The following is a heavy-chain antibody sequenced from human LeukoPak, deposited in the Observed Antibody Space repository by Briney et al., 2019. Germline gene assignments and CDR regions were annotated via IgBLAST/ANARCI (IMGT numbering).Heavy chain of an antibody. CDR1: GGTLSTYS. CDR2: IIPIFNTK. J-gene: IGHJ6*02. Sequence: ASVKVSCKASGGTLSTYSIGWVRQAPGQGLEWMGGIIPIFNTKNYAQRFQDRVILTADESTSTAYMELSSLRSEDTAVYYCARGNSRWSTPSSSYYYRMDVWGQGTTVAVSS. CDR3: ARGNSRWSTPSSSYYYRMDV. V-gene: IGHV1-69*01. D-gene: IGHD4-23*01.